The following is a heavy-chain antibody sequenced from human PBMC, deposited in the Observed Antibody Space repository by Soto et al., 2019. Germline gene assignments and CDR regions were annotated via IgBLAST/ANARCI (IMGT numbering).Heavy chain of an antibody. D-gene: IGHD6-25*01. J-gene: IGHJ2*01. CDR3: VRVLYSSGYADL. CDR1: GGSVSNASFY. Sequence: QVQLQESGPGLVKPSETLSLTCSVSGGSVSNASFYWTWLRQAPGTGLEYIGYIFYTGVTNYNPSRSSRVTISLDTSKNHFSLKLNSMTAADTAVYYCVRVLYSSGYADLWGRGTLVTVSS. V-gene: IGHV4-61*03. CDR2: IFYTGVT.